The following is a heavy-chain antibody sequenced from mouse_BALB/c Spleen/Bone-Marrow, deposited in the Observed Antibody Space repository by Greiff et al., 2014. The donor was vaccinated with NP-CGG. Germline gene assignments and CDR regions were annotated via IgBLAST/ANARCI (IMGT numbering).Heavy chain of an antibody. CDR2: ISSGSSTI. V-gene: IGHV5-17*02. J-gene: IGHJ2*01. CDR3: TRGGNWEDFDY. Sequence: EVKLMESGGGLVQPGGSRKLSRAASGFTFSSFGMHWVRQAPERGLEWVAYISSGSSTIFYADTVKGRFTISRDNPKNTLFLQMTSLRSEDPAMDYCTRGGNWEDFDYWGQGTTLTVSS. D-gene: IGHD4-1*01. CDR1: GFTFSSFG.